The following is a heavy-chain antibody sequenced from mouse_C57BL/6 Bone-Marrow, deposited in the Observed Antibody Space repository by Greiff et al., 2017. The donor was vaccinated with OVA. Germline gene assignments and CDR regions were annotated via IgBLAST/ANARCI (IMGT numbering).Heavy chain of an antibody. CDR2: INPSSGYT. J-gene: IGHJ4*01. Sequence: VQLQQSGAELARPGASVKMSCKASGYTFTSYTMHWVKQRPGQGLEWIGYINPSSGYTKYNQKFKDKATLTADKSSSTADMQLSSLTSEDSAVYYCARPIYYGSSWGYYAMDYWGQGTSVTVSS. D-gene: IGHD1-1*01. V-gene: IGHV1-4*01. CDR3: ARPIYYGSSWGYYAMDY. CDR1: GYTFTSYT.